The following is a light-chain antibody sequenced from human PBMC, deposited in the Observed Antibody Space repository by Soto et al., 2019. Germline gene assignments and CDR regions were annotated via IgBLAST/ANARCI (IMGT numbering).Light chain of an antibody. V-gene: IGKV4-1*01. CDR2: WAS. CDR3: QQYYRTLLYT. J-gene: IGKJ2*01. Sequence: DIVMTQSPDSLAVSLGERATINCKSSQSVLYSSNNKNYLAWYQQKPGQPPKLLIYWASTRESGVPDRFSGSGSGTDFTLTISSLQAEDVAVYYCQQYYRTLLYTFGQGTKLEIK. CDR1: QSVLYSSNNKNY.